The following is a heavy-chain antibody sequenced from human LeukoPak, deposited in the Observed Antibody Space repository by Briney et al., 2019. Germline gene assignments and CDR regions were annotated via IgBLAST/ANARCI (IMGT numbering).Heavy chain of an antibody. D-gene: IGHD2-2*01. V-gene: IGHV3-30*03. J-gene: IGHJ3*01. CDR2: ISYDGTNT. Sequence: PGGSLRLSCAASGFTFSSHAMHWVRQAPGKGLEWVAVISYDGTNTYYADSVKGRFTISRDTSKNTLYLQMNSLRAEDTAVYYCAREIVVVPEATNAFDFWGQGTMVTVSS. CDR1: GFTFSSHA. CDR3: AREIVVVPEATNAFDF.